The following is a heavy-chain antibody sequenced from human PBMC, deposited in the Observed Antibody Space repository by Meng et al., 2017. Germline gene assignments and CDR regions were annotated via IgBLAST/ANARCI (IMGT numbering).Heavy chain of an antibody. CDR2: IWYDGSNK. CDR1: GFTFSSYG. V-gene: IGHV3-33*01. J-gene: IGHJ5*02. D-gene: IGHD4-17*01. Sequence: GGSLRLSCPASGFTFSSYGMHWVRQAPGKGLEWVAVIWYDGSNKYYADSVKGRFTISRDNSKNTLYLQMNSLRAEDTAVYYCARGVTTVTTALGNWFDPWGQGTLVTVSS. CDR3: ARGVTTVTTALGNWFDP.